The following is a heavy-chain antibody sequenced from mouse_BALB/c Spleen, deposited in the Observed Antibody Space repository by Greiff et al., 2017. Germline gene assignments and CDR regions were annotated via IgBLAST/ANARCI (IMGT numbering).Heavy chain of an antibody. CDR2: IYPGNSDT. CDR1: GYTFTSYW. J-gene: IGHJ4*01. D-gene: IGHD2-10*01. V-gene: IGHV1-5*01. Sequence: VQLKQSGTVLARPGASVKMSCKASGYTFTSYWMHWVKQRPGQGLEWIGAIYPGNSDTSYNQKFKGKAKLTAVTSTSTAYMELSSLTNEDSAVYYCTRGGSYYGNPYAMDYWGQGTSVTVSS. CDR3: TRGGSYYGNPYAMDY.